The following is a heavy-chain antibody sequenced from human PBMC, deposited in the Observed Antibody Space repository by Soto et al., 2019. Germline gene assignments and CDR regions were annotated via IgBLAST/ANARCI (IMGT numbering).Heavy chain of an antibody. D-gene: IGHD5-18*01. Sequence: QVQLQESGPGLVKPSQTLSLTCTVSGGSISSGGYYWSWIRQHPGKGLEWIGYIYYSGSTYYNPSLKCRVNISVDPSKNQFSLKLSSVTAADTAVYYCARSGYSYGPNPLLYWGQGTLVTVSS. CDR1: GGSISSGGYY. V-gene: IGHV4-31*03. CDR3: ARSGYSYGPNPLLY. CDR2: IYYSGST. J-gene: IGHJ4*02.